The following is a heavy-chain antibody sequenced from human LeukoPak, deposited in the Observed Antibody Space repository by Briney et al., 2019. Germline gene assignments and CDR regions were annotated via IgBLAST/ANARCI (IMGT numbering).Heavy chain of an antibody. CDR1: GWSFSAYY. V-gene: IGHV4-34*01. D-gene: IGHD2-15*01. CDR3: AIRIDCSGGNCYWFDP. CDR2: INHSGRT. Sequence: SETLSLTCAVYGWSFSAYYWSWIRQPPGKGLEWIGEINHSGRTNYNPSLKSRVTISVDTSKNQFSLELSSVTAADTAVYYCAIRIDCSGGNCYWFDPWGQGTLVTVSS. J-gene: IGHJ5*02.